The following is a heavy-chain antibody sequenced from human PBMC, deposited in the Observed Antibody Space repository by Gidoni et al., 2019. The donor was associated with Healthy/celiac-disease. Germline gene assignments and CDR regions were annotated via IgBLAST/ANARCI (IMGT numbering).Heavy chain of an antibody. Sequence: QVQLVQSGAEVTKPGASVKVSCKASGYTFTSYGISWVRQAPGQGLELMGWISAYNGNTNSAQKLQGRVTMTTDTSTSTAYMELRSLRSDDTAVYYCARSHLFWKLGWFDPWGQGTLVTVSS. D-gene: IGHD3-10*01. V-gene: IGHV1-18*01. CDR1: GYTFTSYG. J-gene: IGHJ5*02. CDR2: ISAYNGNT. CDR3: ARSHLFWKLGWFDP.